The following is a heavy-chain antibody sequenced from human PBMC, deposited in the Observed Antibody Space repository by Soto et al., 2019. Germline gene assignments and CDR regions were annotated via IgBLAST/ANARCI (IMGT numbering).Heavy chain of an antibody. CDR1: GFTFANSA. CDR3: ARVATGYYLYYFDS. J-gene: IGHJ4*02. CDR2: ISFSGGAT. Sequence: GGSLRLSCSASGFTFANSAMNWVRQAPGKGLEWVSGISFSGGATYYRDSVKGRFTISRDNSRNTVSLQMNSLRAEDTAIYYCARVATGYYLYYFDSWGQGALVTSPQ. D-gene: IGHD3-9*01. V-gene: IGHV3-23*01.